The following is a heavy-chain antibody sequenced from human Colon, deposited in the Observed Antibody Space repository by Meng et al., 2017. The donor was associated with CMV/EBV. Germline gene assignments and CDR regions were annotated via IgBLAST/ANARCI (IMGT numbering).Heavy chain of an antibody. D-gene: IGHD6-6*01. J-gene: IGHJ4*02. CDR1: GFTFSSYA. CDR2: IFSGGSIT. Sequence: GGSLRLSCAASGFTFSSYAMSWVRQAPGKGLEWVSVIFSGGSITYSADSVKGRFTISRDNSKNTLYLQMNSLRAEDTAVYYCAALYSSSSRPNFDYWGQGTLVTVSS. V-gene: IGHV3-23*03. CDR3: AALYSSSSRPNFDY.